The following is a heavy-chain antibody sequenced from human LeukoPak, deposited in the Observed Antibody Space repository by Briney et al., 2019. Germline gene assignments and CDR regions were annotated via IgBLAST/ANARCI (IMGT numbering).Heavy chain of an antibody. CDR3: ARDHSNY. J-gene: IGHJ4*02. D-gene: IGHD4-11*01. CDR1: GGSIGTYY. Sequence: SETQSLTCTVSGGSIGTYYWSWIRQPAGKGLEWIGRIYTSGSNYNPSLKSRVTMSIDTSKNQFSLKLSSMTAADTAVYYCARDHSNYWGQGTLVTVSS. V-gene: IGHV4-4*07. CDR2: IYTSGS.